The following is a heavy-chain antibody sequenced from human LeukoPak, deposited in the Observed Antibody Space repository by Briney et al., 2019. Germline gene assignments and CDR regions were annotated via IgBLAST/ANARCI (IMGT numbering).Heavy chain of an antibody. CDR3: ACGYDLTAFDI. CDR1: GYSISSGYY. J-gene: IGHJ3*02. D-gene: IGHD5-12*01. Sequence: PSETLSLTCTVSGYSISSGYYWGWIRQPPGKGLEWIGSIYYSGSTYYNPSLKSRVTISVDTSKNQFSLKLSSVTAADAAVYYCACGYDLTAFDIWGQGTMVTVSS. V-gene: IGHV4-38-2*02. CDR2: IYYSGST.